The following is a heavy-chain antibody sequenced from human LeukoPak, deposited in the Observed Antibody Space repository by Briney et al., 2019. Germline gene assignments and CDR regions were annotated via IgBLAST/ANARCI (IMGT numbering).Heavy chain of an antibody. D-gene: IGHD3-16*01. CDR2: INSDGMT. CDR1: GVSFTRTW. Sequence: GGPLRLSCAASGVSFTRTWMDWVRQAPGKGLGWFSHINSDGMTPHADSVKGRFTISRDNTKEMVYLQMNSLRAEDTAVYYCATDGAYGLTHWGQGTLVTVSS. CDR3: ATDGAYGLTH. J-gene: IGHJ4*01. V-gene: IGHV3-74*01.